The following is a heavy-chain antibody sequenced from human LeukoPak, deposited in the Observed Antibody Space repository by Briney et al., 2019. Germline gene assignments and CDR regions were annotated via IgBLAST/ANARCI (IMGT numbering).Heavy chain of an antibody. Sequence: GGSLRLSCAASGFTFSSYAMSWVRQAPGKGLEWVSTTSGSGGSTNHADSVKGRFTISRDDSKNTLYLQMNSLRAEDTAVYYCARRAGAYSHPYDYWGQGTLVTVSS. J-gene: IGHJ4*02. CDR1: GFTFSSYA. CDR2: TSGSGGST. CDR3: ARRAGAYSHPYDY. D-gene: IGHD4/OR15-4a*01. V-gene: IGHV3-23*01.